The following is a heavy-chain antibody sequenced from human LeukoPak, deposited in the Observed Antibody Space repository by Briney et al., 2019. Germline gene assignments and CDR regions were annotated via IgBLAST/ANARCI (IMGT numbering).Heavy chain of an antibody. D-gene: IGHD2-15*01. CDR3: VTEVGEAFDT. CDR1: GFTVSYKY. Sequence: GGSLRLSCAASGFTVSYKYKSWGRQDPGEGLEWVLVIYSGGGSTYYADSVKGRFTISRDNSKNTVYLQMNSLSADDTAVYYCVTEVGEAFDTWGEGTMVTVSS. CDR2: IYSGGGST. V-gene: IGHV3-53*01. J-gene: IGHJ3*02.